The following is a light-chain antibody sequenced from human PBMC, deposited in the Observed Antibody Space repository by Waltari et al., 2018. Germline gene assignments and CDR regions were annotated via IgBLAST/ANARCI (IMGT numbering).Light chain of an antibody. CDR1: SGHSSYA. Sequence: QLVLTQSPSASASLGASVKLTCTLSSGHSSYAIAWHQQQPEKGPRYVMKLNSDCRHSKGDGIPVPLPGYSSGAERYLPIPRLQSGDEADYYCQTWGTGTLVFGGGTKLTVL. CDR3: QTWGTGTLV. V-gene: IGLV4-69*01. CDR2: LNSDCRH. J-gene: IGLJ3*02.